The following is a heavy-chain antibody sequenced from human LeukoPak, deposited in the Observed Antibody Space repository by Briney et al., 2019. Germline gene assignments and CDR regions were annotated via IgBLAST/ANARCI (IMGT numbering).Heavy chain of an antibody. J-gene: IGHJ3*02. D-gene: IGHD7-27*01. CDR3: ALLGNGAFVI. V-gene: IGHV3-11*04. Sequence: PGGSLRLSCAASGFTFSDFYMSWIRQAPGKGLEWVSYIDSSGSTIWYADSVGGRFTISRDNARNSLYLQMNGLRAEDTAVYYCALLGNGAFVIWGQGTMVTVSS. CDR1: GFTFSDFY. CDR2: IDSSGSTI.